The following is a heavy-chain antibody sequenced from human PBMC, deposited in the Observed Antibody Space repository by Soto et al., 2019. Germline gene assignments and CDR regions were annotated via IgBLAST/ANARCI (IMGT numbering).Heavy chain of an antibody. CDR2: IDSSGEK. J-gene: IGHJ5*02. D-gene: IGHD4-4*01. CDR3: ARRHLAITVSPWFDP. CDR1: GLSITDSEMG. Sequence: QVTLKESGPVLVKPTETLTLRCTVSGLSITDSEMGVSWIRQPPGQPLEWLAHIDSSGEKSYRTFLKSRLAISNDTSKSQIVLTMTNMDPADTATSYCARRHLAITVSPWFDPWGQGIPVTVSS. V-gene: IGHV2-26*01.